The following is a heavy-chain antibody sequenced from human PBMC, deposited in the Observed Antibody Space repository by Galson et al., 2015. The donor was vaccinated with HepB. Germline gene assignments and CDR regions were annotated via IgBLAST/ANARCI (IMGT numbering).Heavy chain of an antibody. CDR1: GYTFTGYS. CDR3: ARGGGGMYPNAREALDI. V-gene: IGHV1-2*02. D-gene: IGHD3-16*01. J-gene: IGHJ3*02. CDR2: INPNRGGT. Sequence: SVKVSCKASGYTFTGYSMRWVRQAPGQGLEWMGRINPNRGGTNYTQKFQGRVTITRDKSISTAYMELSRLRSDDTAVYYCARGGGGMYPNAREALDIWGQGTMVTVSS.